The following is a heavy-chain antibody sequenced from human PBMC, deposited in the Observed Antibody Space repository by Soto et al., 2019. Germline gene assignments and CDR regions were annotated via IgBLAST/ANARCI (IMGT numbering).Heavy chain of an antibody. CDR1: RFTFSNYG. D-gene: IGHD3-10*01. J-gene: IGHJ2*01. Sequence: QVPLVESGGGVVQPGRSLRLSCVASRFTFSNYGMHWVRQAPGKGLEWVAVIWYDGSNKYYADSVKGRFTVSRDNSKNTLFLQMNSLRAEDTAVYYCARDVRSHYFDLWGCGTLVTVSS. V-gene: IGHV3-33*01. CDR2: IWYDGSNK. CDR3: ARDVRSHYFDL.